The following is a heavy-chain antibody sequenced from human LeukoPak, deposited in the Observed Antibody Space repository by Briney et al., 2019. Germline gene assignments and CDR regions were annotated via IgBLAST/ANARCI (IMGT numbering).Heavy chain of an antibody. V-gene: IGHV3-30*19. D-gene: IGHD3-3*01. CDR2: ISYDGSNK. CDR3: ARVYYDFWSGYSPYDY. J-gene: IGHJ4*02. Sequence: GRSLRLSCAASGFTFSSYGMHWVRQAPGKGLEWVAVISYDGSNKYYADSVKGRFTISRDNSKNTLYLQMNSLRAEDTAVYYCARVYYDFWSGYSPYDYWGQGTLVTVSS. CDR1: GFTFSSYG.